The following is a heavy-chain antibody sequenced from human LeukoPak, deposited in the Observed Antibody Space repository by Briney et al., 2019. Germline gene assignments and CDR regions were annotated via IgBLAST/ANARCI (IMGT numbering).Heavy chain of an antibody. CDR3: AREDYGDYYRLFDY. CDR2: INESGST. Sequence: SSETLSLTCAVYGGSFSGYYWCWIRQPPGKGLEWIGEINESGSTNYNPSLKSRVTISVDTSKNQLSLKLSSVTAADTAVYYCAREDYGDYYRLFDYWGQGTLVIVSS. V-gene: IGHV4-34*01. CDR1: GGSFSGYY. D-gene: IGHD4-17*01. J-gene: IGHJ4*02.